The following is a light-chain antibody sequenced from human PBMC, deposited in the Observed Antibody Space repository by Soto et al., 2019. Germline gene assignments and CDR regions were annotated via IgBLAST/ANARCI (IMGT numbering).Light chain of an antibody. J-gene: IGKJ4*01. CDR3: QQYSNSAPLT. Sequence: EIVLTQSPGTLSLSPEERATLSCSASQIVSCNYLAWYQQKPGQAPRLLIKGASSRATGVPDRLSGSGSGTDFTLTISRLEPEDFAVYYCQQYSNSAPLTFGGGTKVDI. CDR2: GAS. V-gene: IGKV3-20*01. CDR1: QIVSCNY.